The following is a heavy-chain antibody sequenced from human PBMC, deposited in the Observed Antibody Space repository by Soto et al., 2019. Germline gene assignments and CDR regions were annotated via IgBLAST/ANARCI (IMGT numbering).Heavy chain of an antibody. J-gene: IGHJ6*02. V-gene: IGHV3-33*01. Sequence: GGSLRLSCAASGFTFSSYGMHWVRQAPGKGLEWVAVIWYDGSNKYYADSVKGRFTISRDNSKNTLYLQMNSLRAEDTAVYYCARGYSGYDLGTHYPNGMDVWGQGTTVTAP. CDR1: GFTFSSYG. CDR3: ARGYSGYDLGTHYPNGMDV. D-gene: IGHD5-12*01. CDR2: IWYDGSNK.